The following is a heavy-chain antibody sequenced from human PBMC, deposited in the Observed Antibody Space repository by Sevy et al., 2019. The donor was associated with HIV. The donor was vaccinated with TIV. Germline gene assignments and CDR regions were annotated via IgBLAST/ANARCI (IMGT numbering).Heavy chain of an antibody. Sequence: GGSLRLSCAASGFTFSSYAMRWVRQAPGKGLEWVSAISGSGGSTYYADSVKGRFTISRDNSKNTLYLQMNSLRAEDNAVYYCANGGGYSYGSTPFDYWGQGTLVTVSS. V-gene: IGHV3-23*01. J-gene: IGHJ4*02. CDR2: ISGSGGST. CDR1: GFTFSSYA. D-gene: IGHD5-18*01. CDR3: ANGGGYSYGSTPFDY.